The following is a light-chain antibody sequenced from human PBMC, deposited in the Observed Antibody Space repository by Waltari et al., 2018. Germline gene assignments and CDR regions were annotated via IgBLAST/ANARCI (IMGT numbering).Light chain of an antibody. CDR3: QHYVRLPAT. CDR2: GPS. J-gene: IGKJ1*01. V-gene: IGKV3-20*01. Sequence: IVLTQSPGSLSSSPGERVTLSCRASQSVSRALAWYQQKPGQAPRLLIFGPSNRATGIPDRFSGSGSETDFSLTISRLEPEDFAVYYCQHYVRLPATFGRGTKVEIK. CDR1: QSVSRA.